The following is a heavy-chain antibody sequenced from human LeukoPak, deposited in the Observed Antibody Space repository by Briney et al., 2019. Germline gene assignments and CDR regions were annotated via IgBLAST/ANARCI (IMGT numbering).Heavy chain of an antibody. CDR3: ARDHRSDYGDYYFDY. CDR1: GFTFSNYA. CDR2: IRYDGTNK. Sequence: GGSLRLSCAASGFTFSNYAMRWVRQAPGKGLEWVAFIRYDGTNKYYADSVKGRFTISRDNSKNTLYLQMNSLRAEDTAVYYCARDHRSDYGDYYFDYWGQGTLVTVSS. V-gene: IGHV3-30*02. D-gene: IGHD4-17*01. J-gene: IGHJ4*02.